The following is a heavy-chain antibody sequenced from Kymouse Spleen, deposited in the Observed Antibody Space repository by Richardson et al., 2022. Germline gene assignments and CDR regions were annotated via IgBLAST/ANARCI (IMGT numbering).Heavy chain of an antibody. CDR2: ISWNSGSI. Sequence: EVQLVESGGGLVQPGRSLRLSCAASGFTFDDYAMHWVRQAPGKGLEWVSGISWNSGSIGYADSVKGRFTISRDNAKNSLYLQMNSLRAEDTALYYCAKDKDWNYPFDYWGQGTLVTVSS. CDR3: AKDKDWNYPFDY. V-gene: IGHV3-9*01. D-gene: IGHD1-7*01. CDR1: GFTFDDYA. J-gene: IGHJ4*02.